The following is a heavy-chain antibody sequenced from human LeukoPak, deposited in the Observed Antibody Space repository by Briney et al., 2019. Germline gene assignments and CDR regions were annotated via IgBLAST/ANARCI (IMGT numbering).Heavy chain of an antibody. J-gene: IGHJ6*02. CDR1: GYTFTTCG. Sequence: GASVKVSCKASGYTFTTCGMHWVRQAPGQSLEWMGWINAGNGNTKYSQKFQGRVTITRGTSASTAYMELSSLRSEDTAVYYCARAGGGLVTYYYYYGMDVWGQGTTVTVSS. D-gene: IGHD3/OR15-3a*01. CDR3: ARAGGGLVTYYYYYGMDV. V-gene: IGHV1-3*01. CDR2: INAGNGNT.